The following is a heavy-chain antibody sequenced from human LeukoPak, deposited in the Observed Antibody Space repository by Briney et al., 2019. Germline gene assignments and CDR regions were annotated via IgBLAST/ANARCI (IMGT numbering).Heavy chain of an antibody. CDR1: GFTFNNYA. Sequence: QPGGSLRLSCAGSGFTFNNYAMSWVRRAPRKGLEWVSTIMIGGDGKHYADSVKGRFTISRDRSESTLYLQMNGLRADDAAVYYCVRAAPRDCSPASCSLFDTWGQGTLVTVSS. V-gene: IGHV3-23*01. D-gene: IGHD2-2*01. CDR3: VRAAPRDCSPASCSLFDT. CDR2: IMIGGDGK. J-gene: IGHJ4*02.